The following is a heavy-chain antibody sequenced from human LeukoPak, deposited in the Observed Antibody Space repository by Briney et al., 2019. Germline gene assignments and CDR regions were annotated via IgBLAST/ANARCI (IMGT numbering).Heavy chain of an antibody. V-gene: IGHV4-34*01. J-gene: IGHJ6*02. CDR2: INHSGST. CDR1: GGSFSGYY. CDR3: ARGKTYCGGDCYPESYYYYGMDV. Sequence: SETLSLTCAVYGGSFSGYYWSWIRQPPGKGLEWIGEINHSGSTNYNPSLKSRVTISVDTSKNQFSLKLSSVTAADTAVYYCARGKTYCGGDCYPESYYYYGMDVWGQGTTVTVSS. D-gene: IGHD2-21*02.